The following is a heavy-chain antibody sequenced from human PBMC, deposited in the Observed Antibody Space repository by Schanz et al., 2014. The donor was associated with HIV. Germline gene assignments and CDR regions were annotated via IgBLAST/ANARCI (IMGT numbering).Heavy chain of an antibody. J-gene: IGHJ6*02. CDR2: ISYDESNK. D-gene: IGHD2-15*01. CDR1: GFTLSNSA. CDR3: ARRSTPGGYYGMDV. Sequence: QVQMVESGGGVVQPGRSLRLSCAASGFTLSNSAMHWVRQAPGKGLEWVAVISYDESNKYYADSVKGRFTISRDNSKNTLYLQMNSLRAEDTAVYYCARRSTPGGYYGMDVWGQGTTVTVSS. V-gene: IGHV3-30-3*01.